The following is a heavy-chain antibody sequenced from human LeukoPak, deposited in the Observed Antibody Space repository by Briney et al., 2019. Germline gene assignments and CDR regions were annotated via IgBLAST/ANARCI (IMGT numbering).Heavy chain of an antibody. J-gene: IGHJ3*02. D-gene: IGHD3-3*01. CDR3: ARAGFYYDFPLEAFDI. CDR1: GFTFRTYA. Sequence: GGSLRLSCTASGFTFRTYAMNWVRQAPGKGLEWVSSISSSSSYIYYADSVKGRFTISRDNAKNSLYLQMNSLRAEDTAVYYCARAGFYYDFPLEAFDIWGQGTMVTVSS. CDR2: ISSSSSYI. V-gene: IGHV3-21*01.